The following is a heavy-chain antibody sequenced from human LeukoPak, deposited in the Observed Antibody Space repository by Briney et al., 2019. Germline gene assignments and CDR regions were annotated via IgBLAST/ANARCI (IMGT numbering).Heavy chain of an antibody. CDR1: GFTFGSHA. J-gene: IGHJ4*02. V-gene: IGHV3-23*01. Sequence: AGGSLRLSCAASGFTFGSHAMNWVRQAPGKGLEWVSGIYGNAGRTFYADSVKGRFTMSRDNSKNTLYLQMDSLRVEDTAIYYCARAGSDNYYSGINYWGQGTLVTVSS. D-gene: IGHD1-26*01. CDR3: ARAGSDNYYSGINY. CDR2: IYGNAGRT.